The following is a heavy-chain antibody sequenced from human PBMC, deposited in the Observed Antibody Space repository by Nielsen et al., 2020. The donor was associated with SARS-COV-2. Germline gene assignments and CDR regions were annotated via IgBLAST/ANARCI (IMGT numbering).Heavy chain of an antibody. Sequence: SETLSLTCTVSGGSISSGGYYWSWIRQPPGKGLEWIGYIYYSGSTYYNPSLKSRVTISVDTSKNQFSLKLSSVTAADTALYYCARDLIVATIFEPFYGMDVWGQGTTVTVSS. J-gene: IGHJ6*02. CDR1: GGSISSGGYY. V-gene: IGHV4-30-4*08. D-gene: IGHD5-12*01. CDR2: IYYSGST. CDR3: ARDLIVATIFEPFYGMDV.